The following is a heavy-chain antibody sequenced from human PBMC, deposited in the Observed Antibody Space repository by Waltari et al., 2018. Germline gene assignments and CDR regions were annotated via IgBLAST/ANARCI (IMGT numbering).Heavy chain of an antibody. CDR3: AKDQTDGVVIAIDY. J-gene: IGHJ4*02. CDR1: GFTFDDYA. D-gene: IGHD2-21*01. Sequence: EVQLVESGGGLVQPGRSLRLSCAASGFTFDDYAMHWVRQAPGKGLEWVSGISWNSGSIGYADSVKGRFTISRDNAKNSLYLQMNSLRAEDTALYYCAKDQTDGVVIAIDYWGQGTLVTVSS. V-gene: IGHV3-9*01. CDR2: ISWNSGSI.